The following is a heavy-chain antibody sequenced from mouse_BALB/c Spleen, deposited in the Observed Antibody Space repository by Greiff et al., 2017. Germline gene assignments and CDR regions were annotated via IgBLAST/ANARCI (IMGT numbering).Heavy chain of an antibody. CDR2: IWAGGST. V-gene: IGHV2-9*02. CDR3: DRDGKYYRYGGFAY. J-gene: IGHJ3*01. Sequence: QVQLQESGPGLVAPSQSLSITCTVSGFSLTSYGVHWVRQPPGKGLEWLGVIWAGGSTNYNSALMSRLSISKDNSKSQVFLKMNRLQTDDTAMYYCDRDGKYYRYGGFAYWGQGTLVTVSA. D-gene: IGHD2-14*01. CDR1: GFSLTSYG.